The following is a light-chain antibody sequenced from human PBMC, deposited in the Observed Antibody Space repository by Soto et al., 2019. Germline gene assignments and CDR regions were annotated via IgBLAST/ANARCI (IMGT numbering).Light chain of an antibody. V-gene: IGKV1-6*01. CDR3: LQDYNCPRT. J-gene: IGKJ1*01. Sequence: AIQLTQSPSSLSASVGDRVTITCRASHGISSYLAWYQQKPAKAPKLLLYAASTLQSGVPSRFSGSGSATDFTLTISSLQPEDFATYYCLQDYNCPRTFGQGTKVDIK. CDR1: HGISSY. CDR2: AAS.